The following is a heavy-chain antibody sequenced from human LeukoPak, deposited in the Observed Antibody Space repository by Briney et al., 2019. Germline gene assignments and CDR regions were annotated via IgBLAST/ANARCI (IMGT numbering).Heavy chain of an antibody. D-gene: IGHD2-15*01. CDR1: GGTFSSYA. CDR3: ARSGVAATGSFDY. Sequence: SVKVSCKASGGTFSSYAISWARQAPGQGLEWMGGIIPIFGTANYAQKFQGRVTITADESTSTAYMEPSSLRSEDTAVYYCARSGVAATGSFDYWGQGTLVTVSS. V-gene: IGHV1-69*13. J-gene: IGHJ4*02. CDR2: IIPIFGTA.